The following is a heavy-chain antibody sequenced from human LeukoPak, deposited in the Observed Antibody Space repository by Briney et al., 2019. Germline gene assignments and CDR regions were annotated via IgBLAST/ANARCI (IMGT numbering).Heavy chain of an antibody. CDR3: ARGTYYYGSGSYFYFDY. CDR1: GYTFTSYG. Sequence: GASVKVSCKASGYTFTSYGISWVRQAPGQGLEWMGWISAYNGNTNYAQKLQGRVTMTTDTSTSTAYMELRSLRSDDTAVYYCARGTYYYGSGSYFYFDYWGQGTRVTVSS. D-gene: IGHD3-10*01. V-gene: IGHV1-18*01. CDR2: ISAYNGNT. J-gene: IGHJ4*02.